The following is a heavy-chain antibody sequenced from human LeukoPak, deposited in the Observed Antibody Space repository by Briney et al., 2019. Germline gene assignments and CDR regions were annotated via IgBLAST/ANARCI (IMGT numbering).Heavy chain of an antibody. CDR2: INPSGGST. J-gene: IGHJ4*02. CDR1: GYTFTSCY. D-gene: IGHD3-22*01. CDR3: ARAYYYDSSGYSNFDY. V-gene: IGHV1-46*01. Sequence: ASVKVSCKASGYTFTSCYMHWVRQAPGQGLEWMGIINPSGGSTSYAQKFQGRVTMTRDMSTSTVYMELSSLRSEDTAVYYCARAYYYDSSGYSNFDYWGQGTLVTVSS.